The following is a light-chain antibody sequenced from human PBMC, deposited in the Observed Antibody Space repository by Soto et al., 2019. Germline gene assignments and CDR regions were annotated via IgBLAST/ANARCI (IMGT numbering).Light chain of an antibody. CDR2: GAS. V-gene: IGKV1-39*01. J-gene: IGKJ4*01. CDR3: QQSFITPPLT. Sequence: DIQMSQSPSSLSASIGDRITITCRASQSISTYLNWYQQKPGKAPRLLIYGASTLQNGVPSRFSGSESATDYTLTINSLQPEDFATYYCQQSFITPPLTFGGGTTVEMK. CDR1: QSISTY.